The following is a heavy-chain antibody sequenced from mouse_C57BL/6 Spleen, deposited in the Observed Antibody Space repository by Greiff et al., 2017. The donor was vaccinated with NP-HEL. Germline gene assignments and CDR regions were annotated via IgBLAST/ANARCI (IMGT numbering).Heavy chain of an antibody. D-gene: IGHD2-10*02. V-gene: IGHV1-54*01. CDR3: ARKKGYGNYYAMDY. J-gene: IGHJ4*01. Sequence: VQLQESGAELVRPGTSVKVSCKASGYAFTNYLIEWVKQRPGQGLEWIGVINPGSGGTNYNEKFKGKATLTADKSSSTAYMQRSSLTSADSAVYCCARKKGYGNYYAMDYRGQGTSVTVSS. CDR2: INPGSGGT. CDR1: GYAFTNYL.